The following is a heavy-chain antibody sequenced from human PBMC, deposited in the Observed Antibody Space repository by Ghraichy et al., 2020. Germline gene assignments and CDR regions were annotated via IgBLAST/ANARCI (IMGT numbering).Heavy chain of an antibody. Sequence: GSLRLSCAASGFIFSGYWMSWVRQVPGKGLEWVANIKKDGSEKYYVDSVKGRFTISRDNAKNSLYLQMNSLRAEDTAVYYCARDLGGGWYFDYWGQGALVTVSS. CDR1: GFIFSGYW. V-gene: IGHV3-7*01. CDR2: IKKDGSEK. J-gene: IGHJ4*02. CDR3: ARDLGGGWYFDY. D-gene: IGHD6-19*01.